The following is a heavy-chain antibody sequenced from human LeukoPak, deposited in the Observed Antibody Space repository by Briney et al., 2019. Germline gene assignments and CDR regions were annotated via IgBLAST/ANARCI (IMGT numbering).Heavy chain of an antibody. V-gene: IGHV4-34*01. D-gene: IGHD4-11*01. Sequence: PSETLSLTCAVYGGSFSGYYWSWIRQPPGKGLEWIGEINHSGSTNYHPSLKSRVTISVDTSKNQFSLKLSSVTAADTAVYYCARASYSNYVSYYYYYMDVWGKGTTVTVSS. CDR2: INHSGST. CDR1: GGSFSGYY. CDR3: ARASYSNYVSYYYYYMDV. J-gene: IGHJ6*03.